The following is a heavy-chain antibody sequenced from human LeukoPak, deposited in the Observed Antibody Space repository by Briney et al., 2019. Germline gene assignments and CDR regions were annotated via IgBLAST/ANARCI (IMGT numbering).Heavy chain of an antibody. V-gene: IGHV4-59*11. Sequence: PSETLSLTCTDSGGSISSHSWSWIRQPPGEGLEWLGYIYYTGSTNYNPSLKSRLTISIDTSKNQFSLTLSSVTAADTAVYYCARYDSSGYNSYWGQGTLVTVSS. D-gene: IGHD3-22*01. CDR2: IYYTGST. J-gene: IGHJ4*02. CDR1: GGSISSHS. CDR3: ARYDSSGYNSY.